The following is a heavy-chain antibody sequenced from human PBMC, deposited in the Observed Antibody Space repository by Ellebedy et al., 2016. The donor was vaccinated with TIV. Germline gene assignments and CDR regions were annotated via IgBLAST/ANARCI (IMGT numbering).Heavy chain of an antibody. V-gene: IGHV3-23*01. CDR2: ISGSGGNT. D-gene: IGHD3-3*01. Sequence: PGGSLRLSCAASGFTFSSYAMSWVRQAPGKRLEWVSGISGSGGNTYYADSVKGRFTISRDNSKNTLYLQMNSLRAEDTAVYYCAKDKSGLHGMDVWGQGTTVTVSS. CDR1: GFTFSSYA. CDR3: AKDKSGLHGMDV. J-gene: IGHJ6*02.